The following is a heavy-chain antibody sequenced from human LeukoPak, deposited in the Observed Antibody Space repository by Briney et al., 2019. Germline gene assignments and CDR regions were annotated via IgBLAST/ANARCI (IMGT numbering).Heavy chain of an antibody. J-gene: IGHJ6*03. CDR1: GFTFSSYE. V-gene: IGHV3-21*01. Sequence: GGSLRLSCAASGFTFSSYEMNWVRQAPGKGLEWVSSISSSSSYIYYADSVKGRFTISRDNAKNSLYLQMNSLRAEDTAVYYCARVNEYCSGGSCYQGYYYYYYMDVRGKGTTVTVSS. CDR2: ISSSSSYI. D-gene: IGHD2-15*01. CDR3: ARVNEYCSGGSCYQGYYYYYYMDV.